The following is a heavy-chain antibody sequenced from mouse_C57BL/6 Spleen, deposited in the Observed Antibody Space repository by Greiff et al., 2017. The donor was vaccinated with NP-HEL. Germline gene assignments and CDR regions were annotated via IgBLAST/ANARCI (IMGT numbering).Heavy chain of an antibody. CDR3: AGPSYGYDLVFAY. V-gene: IGHV1-80*01. D-gene: IGHD2-2*01. CDR2: IYPGDGDT. J-gene: IGHJ3*01. Sequence: VKLQESGAELVKPGASVKISCKASGYAFSSYWMNWVKQRPGKGLEWIGQIYPGDGDTNYNGKFKGKATLTADKSSSTAYMQLSSLTSEDSAVYFCAGPSYGYDLVFAYWGQGTLVTVSA. CDR1: GYAFSSYW.